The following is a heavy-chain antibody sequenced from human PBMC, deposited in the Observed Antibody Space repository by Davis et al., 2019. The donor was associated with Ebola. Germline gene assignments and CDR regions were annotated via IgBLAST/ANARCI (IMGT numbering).Heavy chain of an antibody. Sequence: PGGSLRLSCAASGFTFSSYAMHWVRQAPGKGLEWVAVISYDGSNKYYADSVKGQFTISRDNSKNTLYLQMNSLRAEDTAVYYCARGASSGWSIDYWGQGTLVTVSS. J-gene: IGHJ4*02. CDR1: GFTFSSYA. CDR2: ISYDGSNK. CDR3: ARGASSGWSIDY. V-gene: IGHV3-30*04. D-gene: IGHD6-19*01.